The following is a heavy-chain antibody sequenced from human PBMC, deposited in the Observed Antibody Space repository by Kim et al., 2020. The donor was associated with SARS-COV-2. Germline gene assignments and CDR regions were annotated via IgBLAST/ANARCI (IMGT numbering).Heavy chain of an antibody. CDR2: ISSSSSTI. Sequence: GGSLRLSCAASGFTFSSYSMNWVRQAPGKGLEWVSYISSSSSTIYYADSVKGRFTISRDNAKNSLYLQMNSLRDEDTAVYYCARYYYDSSGYYDAFDIWGQGTMVTVSS. J-gene: IGHJ3*02. D-gene: IGHD3-22*01. CDR1: GFTFSSYS. V-gene: IGHV3-48*02. CDR3: ARYYYDSSGYYDAFDI.